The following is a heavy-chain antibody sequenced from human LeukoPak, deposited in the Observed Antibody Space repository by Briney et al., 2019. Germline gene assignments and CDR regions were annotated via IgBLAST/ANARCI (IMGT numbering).Heavy chain of an antibody. J-gene: IGHJ4*02. CDR2: ISGSGSGT. V-gene: IGHV3-23*01. CDR3: VKGYHFDW. D-gene: IGHD1-26*01. CDR1: GFGFSNHD. Sequence: GGSLRLSCVASGFGFSNHDMTWGRQAPGKGLEWVSSISGSGSGTFYTDSVKGRFTISRDTSKSTLYLEMNNLKDEDTAVYYCVKGYHFDWWGQGTLVIVSS.